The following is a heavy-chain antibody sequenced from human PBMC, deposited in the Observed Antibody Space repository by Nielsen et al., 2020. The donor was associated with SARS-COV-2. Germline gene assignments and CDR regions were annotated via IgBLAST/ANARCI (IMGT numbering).Heavy chain of an antibody. V-gene: IGHV3-9*01. J-gene: IGHJ4*02. CDR1: GFTFSSYG. D-gene: IGHD3-16*02. Sequence: GGSLRLSCAASGFTFSSYGMHWVRQAPGKGLEWVSGISWNSGSIGYADSVKGRFTISRDNSKNTLYLQMNSLRAEDTAVYYCAKASRGSYRYPDYWGQGTLVTVSS. CDR3: AKASRGSYRYPDY. CDR2: ISWNSGSI.